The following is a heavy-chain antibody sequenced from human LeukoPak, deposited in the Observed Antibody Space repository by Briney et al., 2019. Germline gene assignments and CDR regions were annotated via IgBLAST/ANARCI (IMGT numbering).Heavy chain of an antibody. Sequence: GGSLRLSCAGSGFIFRNYAMSWVRQAPGMGLEWVSAISGSGVGTNYADSVKGRFTISRDNSKNTLYLQMNSLRAGDTAVYYCAKNGRDDHDKYFFDFWGQGTQVTVSS. V-gene: IGHV3-23*01. CDR2: ISGSGVGT. CDR3: AKNGRDDHDKYFFDF. J-gene: IGHJ4*02. CDR1: GFIFRNYA. D-gene: IGHD3-9*01.